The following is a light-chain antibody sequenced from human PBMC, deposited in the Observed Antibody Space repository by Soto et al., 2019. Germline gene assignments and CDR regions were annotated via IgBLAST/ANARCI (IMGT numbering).Light chain of an antibody. Sequence: EIVLTQSPGTLSLSPGERATLSCRASQSISSYLAWDQQKPGQAPRLLIYGASSRATGIPDRFSGSGSGTDFSLTITRLEPADFAVYYCQQSGSSPVTFGQGTKLEIK. CDR1: QSISSY. J-gene: IGKJ2*01. V-gene: IGKV3-20*01. CDR3: QQSGSSPVT. CDR2: GAS.